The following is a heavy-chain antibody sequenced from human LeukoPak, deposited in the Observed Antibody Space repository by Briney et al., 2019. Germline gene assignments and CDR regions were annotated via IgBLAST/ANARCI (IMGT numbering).Heavy chain of an antibody. V-gene: IGHV3-48*03. CDR2: ISSSGSTI. J-gene: IGHJ6*04. CDR3: AELGITMIGGV. CDR1: GFTFSSYW. Sequence: PAGSLSLSCAASGFTFSSYWMSWVRQAPGKGLEWVSYISSSGSTIYYAASVKGRFTISRDNAKNSLYLQMNSLRAEDTAVYYCAELGITMIGGVWGKGTTVTISS. D-gene: IGHD3-10*02.